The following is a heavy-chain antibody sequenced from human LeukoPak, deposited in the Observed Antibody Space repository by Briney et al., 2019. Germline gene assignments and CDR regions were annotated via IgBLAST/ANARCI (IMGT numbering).Heavy chain of an antibody. CDR1: GGSISSYY. CDR2: INHSGST. V-gene: IGHV4-34*01. D-gene: IGHD3-10*01. CDR3: ARRPMVRGVRQFDY. Sequence: SETLSLTCTVSGGSISSYYWSWIRQPPGKGLEWIGEINHSGSTNYNPSLKSRVTISVDTSKNQFSLKLSSVTAADTAVYYCARRPMVRGVRQFDYWGQGTLVTVSS. J-gene: IGHJ4*02.